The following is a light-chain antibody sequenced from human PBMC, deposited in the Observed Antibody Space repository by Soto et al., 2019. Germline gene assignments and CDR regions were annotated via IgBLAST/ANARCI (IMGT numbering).Light chain of an antibody. Sequence: EIVMTQSPATLSVSPGERATLSCRASQSVSSNLAWYQQKPGQAPRLLIYGASTRATGIPARFSGSGSGTEFTLTISSLQSEDFAVYYCQQYNNRPPGTFGQGTKV. CDR3: QQYNNRPPGT. CDR2: GAS. V-gene: IGKV3-15*01. J-gene: IGKJ1*01. CDR1: QSVSSN.